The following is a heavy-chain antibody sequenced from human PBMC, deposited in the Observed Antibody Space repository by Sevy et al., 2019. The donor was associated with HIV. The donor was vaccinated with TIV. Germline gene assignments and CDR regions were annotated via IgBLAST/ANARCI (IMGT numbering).Heavy chain of an antibody. V-gene: IGHV3-7*01. CDR1: GFTFSSYW. J-gene: IGHJ6*02. CDR3: ARDGGRDRVVYYYGMDV. CDR2: IKQDGSEK. D-gene: IGHD3-22*01. Sequence: GEPLKISCAASGFTFSSYWMSWVRQAPGKGLEWVANIKQDGSEKYYVDSVKGRFTISRDNAKNSLYLQMNSLRAEDTAVYYCARDGGRDRVVYYYGMDVWGQGTTVTVSS.